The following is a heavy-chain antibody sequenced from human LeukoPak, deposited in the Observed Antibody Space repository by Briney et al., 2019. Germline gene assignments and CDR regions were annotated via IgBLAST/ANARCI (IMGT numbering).Heavy chain of an antibody. V-gene: IGHV3-9*01. J-gene: IGHJ6*02. CDR3: ARGNRDSSGFYYYYGMDV. Sequence: PGGSLRLSCAASGFTFDDYAMFWVRQAPAKGLDWVSGISWNSKNIGYAASVKGRFTISRDNGKNSPYLQMNSLRAEDTAFYYCARGNRDSSGFYYYYGMDVWGQGTKVTVSS. CDR1: GFTFDDYA. CDR2: ISWNSKNI. D-gene: IGHD6-19*01.